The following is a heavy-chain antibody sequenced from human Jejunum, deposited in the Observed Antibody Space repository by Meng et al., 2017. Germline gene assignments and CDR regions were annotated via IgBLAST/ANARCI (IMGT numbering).Heavy chain of an antibody. CDR2: VKGDGTGI. CDR1: GFTFSTYW. V-gene: IGHV3-74*01. J-gene: IGHJ5*02. D-gene: IGHD2-15*01. Sequence: GESLKISCAASGFTFSTYWMHWVRQAPGKGLVWVSRVKGDGTGITYADSVKGRFTISRDNAKNTLYLQMNSLRAEDTAVYYCIRSCSTAGSCYGWFDAWGQGTPVTVSS. CDR3: IRSCSTAGSCYGWFDA.